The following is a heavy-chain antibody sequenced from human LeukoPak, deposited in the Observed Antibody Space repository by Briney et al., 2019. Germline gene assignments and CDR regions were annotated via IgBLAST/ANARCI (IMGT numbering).Heavy chain of an antibody. Sequence: PSETLSLTCTVSGGSTSRYYWSWIRQPPGKSLEWIGYIYYSGSTTYNPSLKSRVTISIGTSNNRFSLNLTSVTAADTGVYYCARLPGISAVWGQGTPVIVSS. D-gene: IGHD6-13*01. CDR2: IYYSGST. V-gene: IGHV4-59*08. J-gene: IGHJ1*01. CDR1: GGSTSRYY. CDR3: ARLPGISAV.